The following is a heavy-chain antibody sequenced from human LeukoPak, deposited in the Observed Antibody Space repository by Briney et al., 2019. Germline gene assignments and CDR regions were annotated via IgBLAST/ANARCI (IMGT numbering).Heavy chain of an antibody. V-gene: IGHV1-69*04. CDR3: ARYDGDSSGWYTYYFDY. CDR1: GGTFSSYA. D-gene: IGHD6-19*01. J-gene: IGHJ4*02. Sequence: GASVKVSCKASGGTFSSYAISWVRQAPGQGLEWMGRIIPILGIANYAQKFQGRVTITADKSTSTAYMELSSLRSEDTAVYYCARYDGDSSGWYTYYFDYWGQGTLVTVSS. CDR2: IIPILGIA.